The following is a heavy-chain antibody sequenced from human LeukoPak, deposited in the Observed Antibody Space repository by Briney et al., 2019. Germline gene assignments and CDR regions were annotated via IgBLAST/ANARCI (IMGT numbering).Heavy chain of an antibody. Sequence: GGSLRLSCAASGFTFSCYSMNWVRQAPGKGLEWVSYISSSSSTIYYADSVKGRFTISRDNAKNSLYLQMNSLRAEDTAVYYCARGDYGDYLWGQGTMVPVSS. CDR2: ISSSSSTI. CDR1: GFTFSCYS. D-gene: IGHD4-17*01. CDR3: ARGDYGDYL. J-gene: IGHJ3*01. V-gene: IGHV3-48*01.